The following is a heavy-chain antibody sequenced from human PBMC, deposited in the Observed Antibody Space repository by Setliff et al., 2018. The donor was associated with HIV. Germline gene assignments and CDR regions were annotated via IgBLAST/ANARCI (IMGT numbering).Heavy chain of an antibody. V-gene: IGHV3-20*04. J-gene: IGHJ3*02. CDR3: VRDKWLVPDTFDI. CDR1: GFTFEDYG. Sequence: GGSLRLSCAVSGFTFEDYGMSWVRQVPGKGLEWVSGINWNGGSTGYVDSVKGRFTISRDNAKNSLYLQMNSLRAEDMALYYCVRDKWLVPDTFDIWGQGTMVTVSS. CDR2: INWNGGST. D-gene: IGHD6-19*01.